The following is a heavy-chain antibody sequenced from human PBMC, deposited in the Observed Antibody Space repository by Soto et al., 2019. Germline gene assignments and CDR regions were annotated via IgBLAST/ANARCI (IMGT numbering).Heavy chain of an antibody. D-gene: IGHD3-16*02. V-gene: IGHV3-30*18. CDR2: ISYDGSDK. J-gene: IGHJ4*02. CDR3: AKALGELSPESYDY. CDR1: GFTFSSYG. Sequence: QVQLVESGGGVVQPRRSLRLSCAASGFTFSSYGMHWVRQAPGKGLEWVAVISYDGSDKYYADSVKGRFTISRDNSKNTLNLQMNSLRADDTAVYYCAKALGELSPESYDYWGQGTLITVSS.